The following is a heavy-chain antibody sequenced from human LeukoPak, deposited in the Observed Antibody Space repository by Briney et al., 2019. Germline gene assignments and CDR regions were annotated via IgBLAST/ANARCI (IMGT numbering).Heavy chain of an antibody. CDR2: ISSSSSYI. J-gene: IGHJ4*02. CDR3: ASIYSGSYPFVDY. D-gene: IGHD1-26*01. V-gene: IGHV3-21*01. CDR1: GFTFSSYS. Sequence: GGSLRLSCAASGFTFSSYSMNWVRQAPGKGLEWVSSISSSSSYIYYEDSVKGRFTISIDNAKNSLSLQMNSLRAEDTAVYYCASIYSGSYPFVDYWGQGTLVTVSS.